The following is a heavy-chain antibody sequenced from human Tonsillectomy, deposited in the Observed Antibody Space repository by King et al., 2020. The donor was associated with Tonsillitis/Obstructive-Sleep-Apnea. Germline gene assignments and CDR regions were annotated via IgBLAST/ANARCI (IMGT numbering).Heavy chain of an antibody. V-gene: IGHV1-2*02. CDR3: ARAHASSGYYYPLEH. J-gene: IGHJ4*02. D-gene: IGHD3-22*01. CDR2: INPNSGGT. Sequence: VQLVESGAEVKKPGASVKVSCKASGYSFTGYYMHWVRQAPGQGLEWMGWINPNSGGTKYAQKFQGRVTMTRDTSISTAYMELSRLRSDDTAVYYCARAHASSGYYYPLEHWGQGTLVTVSS. CDR1: GYSFTGYY.